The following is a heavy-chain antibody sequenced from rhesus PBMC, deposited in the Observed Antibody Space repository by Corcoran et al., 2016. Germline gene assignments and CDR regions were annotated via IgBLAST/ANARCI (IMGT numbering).Heavy chain of an antibody. CDR2: IYNGGGST. Sequence: VQLQESGPGLVKPSATLPLTCAVSGASISTPYWNCIRQPPGKGLAWIGRIYNGGGSTASNPSLKSRVTFSIDTSKNQFSLKLTAVTAADTAVYYCARGDRIVGCDYWGQGVLVTVSS. J-gene: IGHJ4*01. CDR1: GASISTPY. CDR3: ARGDRIVGCDY. D-gene: IGHD1-44*01. V-gene: IGHV4S6*01.